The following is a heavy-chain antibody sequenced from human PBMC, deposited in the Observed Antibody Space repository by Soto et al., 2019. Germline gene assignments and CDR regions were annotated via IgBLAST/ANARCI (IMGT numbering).Heavy chain of an antibody. CDR2: ISYDGNNK. D-gene: IGHD3-22*01. Sequence: GGSLRLSCAASGFSLSNNGMRWVRQAPGKGLEWVAVISYDGNNKYYADSVKGRFTISRDNSKNTVYLEMNNLRAEDTAMYYCAKGGSGNYLTYYYYYGMDVWGQGTTVPVSS. CDR1: GFSLSNNG. CDR3: AKGGSGNYLTYYYYYGMDV. J-gene: IGHJ6*02. V-gene: IGHV3-30*18.